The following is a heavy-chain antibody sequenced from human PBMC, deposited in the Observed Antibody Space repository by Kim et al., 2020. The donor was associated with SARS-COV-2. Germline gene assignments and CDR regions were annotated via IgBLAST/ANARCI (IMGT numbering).Heavy chain of an antibody. CDR3: ARDRSVVAATINSIYYYGMDV. D-gene: IGHD2-15*01. J-gene: IGHJ6*02. CDR1: GGTFSSYA. Sequence: SVKVSCKASGGTFSSYAISWVRQAPGQGLEWMGGIIPIFGTANYAQKFQGRVTITADESTSTAYMELSSLRSEDTAVYYCARDRSVVAATINSIYYYGMDVWGQGTTVTVSS. CDR2: IIPIFGTA. V-gene: IGHV1-69*13.